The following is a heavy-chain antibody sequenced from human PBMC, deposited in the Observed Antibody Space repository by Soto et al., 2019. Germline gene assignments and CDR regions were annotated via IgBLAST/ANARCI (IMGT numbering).Heavy chain of an antibody. D-gene: IGHD6-13*01. CDR2: IYPGDSDT. J-gene: IGHJ3*02. V-gene: IGHV5-51*01. CDR1: GYSFTNYW. Sequence: GESLKISCKASGYSFTNYWIGWVRPMPGKGLEWMGTIYPGDSDTRYSPSFQGQVTISADKSITTADLQWSSLRASDTAMYYCARGTTAGTSAFDIWDQGTMVTVSS. CDR3: ARGTTAGTSAFDI.